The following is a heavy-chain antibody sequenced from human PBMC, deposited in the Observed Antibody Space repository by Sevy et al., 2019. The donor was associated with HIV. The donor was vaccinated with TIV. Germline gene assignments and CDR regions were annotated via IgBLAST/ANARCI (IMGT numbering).Heavy chain of an antibody. J-gene: IGHJ6*02. CDR2: IRGKPYGGKT. V-gene: IGHV3-49*04. CDR3: TRVEGAADWGMDV. CDR1: GFTFGDYT. D-gene: IGHD1-26*01. Sequence: GGSLRLSCTVSGFTFGDYTLSWVRQAPGKGLEWVAFIRGKPYGGKTEYAASVKGRFTISRDDSKSIAYLQMNSLKTEDTAVYYCTRVEGAADWGMDVWGQGTTVTVSS.